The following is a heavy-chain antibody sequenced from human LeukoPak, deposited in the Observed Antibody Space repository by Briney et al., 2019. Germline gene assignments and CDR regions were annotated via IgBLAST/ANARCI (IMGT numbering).Heavy chain of an antibody. V-gene: IGHV4-59*08. Sequence: SETLSLTCTVSGGPISSYYWSWIRQPPGKGLEWIGYIYYSGSTNYNPSLKSRVTISVDTSKNQFSLKLSSVTAADTAVYYCARGGIVGATMVPDAFDIWGQGTMVTVSS. CDR1: GGPISSYY. CDR2: IYYSGST. D-gene: IGHD1-26*01. CDR3: ARGGIVGATMVPDAFDI. J-gene: IGHJ3*02.